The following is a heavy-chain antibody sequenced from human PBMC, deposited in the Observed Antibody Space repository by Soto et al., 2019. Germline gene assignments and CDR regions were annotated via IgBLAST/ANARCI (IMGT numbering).Heavy chain of an antibody. CDR2: ISAYNGNT. Sequence: APLKVYWKTSGYAFTSYGISWVRQNTGQGLEWMGWISAYNGNTNYAQKLQGRVTMTTDTSTSTAYMELRSLRSDDTAVYYCARDTPYDSSGYYLDYCGQGTLLSVSS. CDR1: GYAFTSYG. J-gene: IGHJ4*02. V-gene: IGHV1-18*04. D-gene: IGHD3-22*01. CDR3: ARDTPYDSSGYYLDY.